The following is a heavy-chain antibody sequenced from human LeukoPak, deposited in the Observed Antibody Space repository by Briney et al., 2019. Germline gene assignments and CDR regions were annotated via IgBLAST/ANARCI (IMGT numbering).Heavy chain of an antibody. CDR1: GGTFSSYA. D-gene: IGHD3-22*01. V-gene: IGHV1-69*06. Sequence: SVKVSCKASGGTFSSYAISWVRQAPGQGLEWMGGIIPIFGTANYAQKFQGRVTITADKSTSTAYMELSSLRSEDTAVYYCARGLKYDSSGYYSGDAFDIWGQGTMVTVSS. CDR2: IIPIFGTA. J-gene: IGHJ3*02. CDR3: ARGLKYDSSGYYSGDAFDI.